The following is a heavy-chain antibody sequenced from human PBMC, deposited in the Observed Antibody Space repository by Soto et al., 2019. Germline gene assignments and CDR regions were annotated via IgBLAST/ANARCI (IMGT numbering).Heavy chain of an antibody. J-gene: IGHJ6*02. V-gene: IGHV4-4*02. D-gene: IGHD1-1*01. CDR3: ASRCPVCYYYYGMDV. CDR2: IYHSGST. CDR1: GGSISSSNW. Sequence: QVQLQESGPGLVKPSGTLSLTCAVSGGSISSSNWWSWVRQPPGKGLEWIGEIYHSGSTNYNPSLKRRVTISVDKSKNQFSLKLSSVTAADTAVYYCASRCPVCYYYYGMDVWGQGTTVTVSS.